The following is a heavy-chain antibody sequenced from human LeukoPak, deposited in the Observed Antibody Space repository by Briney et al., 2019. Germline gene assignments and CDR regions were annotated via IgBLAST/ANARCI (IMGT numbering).Heavy chain of an antibody. D-gene: IGHD2-2*01. CDR1: GYTFANDA. V-gene: IGHV3-49*04. CDR3: TRGLSRAYYYNGMDV. J-gene: IGHJ6*02. CDR2: IRSKVYAGTA. Sequence: GGSLRLSCTASGYTFANDAVGWVRQAPGKGLEWVGFIRSKVYAGTAQYAASVKGGFTISRDDSKSIAYLQMNSLKIEDTAVYYCTRGLSRAYYYNGMDVWGQGTTVTVSS.